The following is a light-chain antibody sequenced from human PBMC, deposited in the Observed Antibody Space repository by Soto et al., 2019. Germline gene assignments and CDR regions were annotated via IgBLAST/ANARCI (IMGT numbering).Light chain of an antibody. V-gene: IGLV2-23*01. Sequence: LTQPASVSGSPGQSITISCTGTSSDVGSYNLVSWYQQHPGKAPKLMIYEDNKRPSGVSNRFSGSKSGNTASLTISGLQAEDEAHYYCCSYAPISTVVFGGGTQLTVL. CDR1: SSDVGSYNL. CDR3: CSYAPISTVV. J-gene: IGLJ3*02. CDR2: EDN.